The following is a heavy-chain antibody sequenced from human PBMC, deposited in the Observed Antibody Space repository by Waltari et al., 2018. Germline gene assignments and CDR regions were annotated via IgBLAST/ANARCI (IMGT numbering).Heavy chain of an antibody. CDR1: GFTFSSYA. D-gene: IGHD2-2*01. J-gene: IGHJ5*02. V-gene: IGHV3-30-3*01. CDR2: ISYDGSNK. Sequence: LRLSCAASGFTFSSYAMHWVRQAPGKGLEWVAVISYDGSNKYYADSVKGRFTISRDNSKNTLYLQMNSLRAEDTAVYYCARGAKCGRTSCYEEQLVPWFDPWGQGTLVTVSS. CDR3: ARGAKCGRTSCYEEQLVPWFDP.